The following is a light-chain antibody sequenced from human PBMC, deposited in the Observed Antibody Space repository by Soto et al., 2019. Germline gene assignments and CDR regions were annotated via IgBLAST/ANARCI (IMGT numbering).Light chain of an antibody. J-gene: IGKJ1*01. V-gene: IGKV1-5*03. CDR1: QSISSW. Sequence: DIEMTQSPSTLSASVGDRVTITCRASQSISSWLAWYQQKPGTAPQLLIYTASSLESGVPSRFSGSGSGTEFTLTIRSLQPDDFATYYRQQYNSYSTFGQGTKVDIK. CDR3: QQYNSYST. CDR2: TAS.